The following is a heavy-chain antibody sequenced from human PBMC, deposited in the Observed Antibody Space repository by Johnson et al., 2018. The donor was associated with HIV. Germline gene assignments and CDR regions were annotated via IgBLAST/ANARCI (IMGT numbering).Heavy chain of an antibody. V-gene: IGHV3-30*18. J-gene: IGHJ3*02. CDR3: AKSWHSGSLYDAFHI. CDR1: GFTFSKYG. CDR2: MPFYESDG. D-gene: IGHD1-26*01. Sequence: QVQLVESGGGVVQPGRSLRLSCAASGFTFSKYGMHWVRQAPGKGLEWVAFMPFYESDGYYADFVKGRFTISRDNALNSLYLQMNSLRAEDTAVYYCAKSWHSGSLYDAFHIWGQGTMVTVSS.